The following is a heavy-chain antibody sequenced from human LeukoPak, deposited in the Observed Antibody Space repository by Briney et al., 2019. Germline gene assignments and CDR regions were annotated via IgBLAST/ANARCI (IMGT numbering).Heavy chain of an antibody. CDR3: ARGLLRVDV. D-gene: IGHD2-15*01. CDR1: GGSISSGGYY. Sequence: PSGTLSLTCTVSGGSISSGGYYWSWIRQPPGKGLEWIGYIYHSGSTYYNPSLKSRVTISVDRSKNQFSLKLSSVTAADTAVYYCARGLLRVDVWGKGTTVTVSS. V-gene: IGHV4-30-2*01. CDR2: IYHSGST. J-gene: IGHJ6*04.